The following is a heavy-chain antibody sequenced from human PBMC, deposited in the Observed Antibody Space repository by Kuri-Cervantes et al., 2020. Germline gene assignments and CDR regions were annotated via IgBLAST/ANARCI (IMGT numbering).Heavy chain of an antibody. CDR2: ISGSGDST. D-gene: IGHD1-14*01. V-gene: IGHV3-23*01. CDR3: AKDLTPGGGDAFDI. J-gene: IGHJ3*02. Sequence: GESLKISCAASGFIFSNYGMSWVRQAPGKGLEWVSTISGSGDSTYYAESGKGRLTISRDNSKNTLYLQMNSLRAEDTAVYYCAKDLTPGGGDAFDIWGQGTMVTVSS. CDR1: GFIFSNYG.